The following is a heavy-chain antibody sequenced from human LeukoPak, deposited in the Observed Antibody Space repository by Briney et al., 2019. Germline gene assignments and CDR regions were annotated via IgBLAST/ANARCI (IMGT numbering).Heavy chain of an antibody. D-gene: IGHD3-16*01. J-gene: IGHJ4*02. CDR1: GFTFSSYG. Sequence: GRSLRLSCAASGFTFSSYGMHWVRQAPGKGLEWVAVISYDGSNKYYADSVKGRFTISGDNSKNTLYLQMNSLRAEDTAVYYCAKDHLGATEYYFDYWGQGTLVTVSS. CDR2: ISYDGSNK. CDR3: AKDHLGATEYYFDY. V-gene: IGHV3-30*18.